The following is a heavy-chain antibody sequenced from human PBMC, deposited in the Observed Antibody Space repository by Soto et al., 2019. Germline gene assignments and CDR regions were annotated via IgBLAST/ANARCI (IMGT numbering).Heavy chain of an antibody. CDR2: IYYSGST. CDR1: GGSISSYY. Sequence: QVQLQESGPGLVKPSETLSLTCTVSGGSISSYYWSWIRQPPGKGLEWIGYIYYSGSTNYTPSLKSRVTISVDTSKNQFSLKLSSVTAADTAVYYCAREVLVPAAIHYFDYWGQGTLVTVSS. J-gene: IGHJ4*02. D-gene: IGHD2-2*02. CDR3: AREVLVPAAIHYFDY. V-gene: IGHV4-59*01.